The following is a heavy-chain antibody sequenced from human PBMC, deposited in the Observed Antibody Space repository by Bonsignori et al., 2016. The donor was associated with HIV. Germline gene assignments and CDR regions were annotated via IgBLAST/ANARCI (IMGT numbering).Heavy chain of an antibody. CDR2: IIPILGIA. CDR3: ARAATVRQQLVQALHSPYDY. Sequence: WVRQAPGQGLEWMGGIIPILGIANYAQKFQGRVTITADESTSTAYMELSSLRSEDTAVYYCARAATVRQQLVQALHSPYDYWGQGTLVTVSS. V-gene: IGHV1-69*10. D-gene: IGHD6-13*01. J-gene: IGHJ4*02.